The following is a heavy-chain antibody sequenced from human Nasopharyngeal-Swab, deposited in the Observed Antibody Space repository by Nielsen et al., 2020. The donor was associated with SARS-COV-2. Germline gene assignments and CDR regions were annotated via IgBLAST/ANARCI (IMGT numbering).Heavy chain of an antibody. Sequence: SLKISCAASGFTFADYVMHWVRQAPGKGLEWVSNISWNSRSIGYADSVKGRFTISRDNAKNSLYLQMNSLRAEDTALYYCASGIAVAGTDALDIWGQGTMVTVSS. D-gene: IGHD6-19*01. CDR2: ISWNSRSI. CDR1: GFTFADYV. CDR3: ASGIAVAGTDALDI. V-gene: IGHV3-9*01. J-gene: IGHJ3*02.